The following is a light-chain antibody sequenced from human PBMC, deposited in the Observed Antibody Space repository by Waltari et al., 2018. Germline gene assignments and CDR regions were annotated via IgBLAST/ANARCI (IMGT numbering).Light chain of an antibody. CDR3: CSYAGSSTLR. V-gene: IGLV2-23*02. Sequence: QSALTQPASVSGSPGQSITISCTGTSSDVGGYNYVSWYQQHPGKAPKLMIYDVSKRPSGVSNRFSGSKSGNTASLTISGLQAEDEADYYCCSYAGSSTLRFGGGTKLTVL. J-gene: IGLJ2*01. CDR1: SSDVGGYNY. CDR2: DVS.